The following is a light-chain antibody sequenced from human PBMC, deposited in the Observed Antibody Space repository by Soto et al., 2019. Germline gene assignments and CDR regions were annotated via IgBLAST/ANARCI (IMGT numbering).Light chain of an antibody. J-gene: IGKJ3*01. CDR1: QSVSRCY. CDR2: GAS. CDR3: QQYGSSPLT. Sequence: EIVLTQSPGTLSLAPEERATLSCMASQSVSRCYLACYQQNPGQAPRLIFSGASSSATGITDRFSGSESGTDFTLTLSRLEPADFPVYSCQQYGSSPLTFGPGTKVDIK. V-gene: IGKV3-20*01.